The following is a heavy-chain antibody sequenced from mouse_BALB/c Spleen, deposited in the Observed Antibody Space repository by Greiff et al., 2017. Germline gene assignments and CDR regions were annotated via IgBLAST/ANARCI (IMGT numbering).Heavy chain of an antibody. D-gene: IGHD1-1*01. J-gene: IGHJ3*01. CDR1: GYTFTSYW. Sequence: QVQLQQSGAELAKPGASVKMSCKASGYTFTSYWMHWVKQRPGQGLEWIGYINPSTGYTEYNQKFKDKATLTADKSSSTAYMQLSSLTSEDSAVYYCAREAGGYYGSDAYWGQGTLVTVSA. CDR3: AREAGGYYGSDAY. CDR2: INPSTGYT. V-gene: IGHV1-7*01.